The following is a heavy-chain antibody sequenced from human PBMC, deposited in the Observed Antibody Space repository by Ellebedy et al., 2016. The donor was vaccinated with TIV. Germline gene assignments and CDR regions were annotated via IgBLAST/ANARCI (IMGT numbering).Heavy chain of an antibody. CDR1: GGSFSGYY. D-gene: IGHD3-10*01. J-gene: IGHJ6*02. CDR2: INHSGST. Sequence: SETLSLXXAVYGGSFSGYYWSWIRQPPGKGLEWIGEINHSGSTNYNPSLKSRVTISVDTSKNQFSLKLSSVTAADTAVYYCARESRGWFGELRKSYGMDVWGQGTTVTVSS. CDR3: ARESRGWFGELRKSYGMDV. V-gene: IGHV4-34*01.